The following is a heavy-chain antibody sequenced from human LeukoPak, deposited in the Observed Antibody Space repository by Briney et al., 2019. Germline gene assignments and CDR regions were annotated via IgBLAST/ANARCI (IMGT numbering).Heavy chain of an antibody. Sequence: SETLSLTCTVSGGSISSSSYYWGWIRQPPGKGLEWIGSIYYSGSTYYNPSLKSRVTISVDTSKNQFSLKLGSVTAADTAVYYCARLGLYYYNSSGYLNDFDYWGQGTLVTVSS. D-gene: IGHD3-22*01. V-gene: IGHV4-39*01. J-gene: IGHJ4*02. CDR2: IYYSGST. CDR1: GGSISSSSYY. CDR3: ARLGLYYYNSSGYLNDFDY.